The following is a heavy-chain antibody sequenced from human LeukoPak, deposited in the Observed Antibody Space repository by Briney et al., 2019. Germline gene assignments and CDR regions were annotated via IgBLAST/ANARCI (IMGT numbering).Heavy chain of an antibody. Sequence: RPSETLSLTCAVSGGSISSSNWWSWVRQPPGKGLEWIGEIYHSGSTNYNPSLKSRVTISVDESKNQFSLKLSSVTAADTAVYYCASYGYYGSGSYYSIPYYFDYWGQGTLVTVSS. D-gene: IGHD3-10*01. J-gene: IGHJ4*02. V-gene: IGHV4-4*02. CDR1: GGSISSSNW. CDR2: IYHSGST. CDR3: ASYGYYGSGSYYSIPYYFDY.